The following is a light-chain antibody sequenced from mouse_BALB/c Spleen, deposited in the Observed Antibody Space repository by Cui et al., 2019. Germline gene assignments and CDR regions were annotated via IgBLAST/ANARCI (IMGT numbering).Light chain of an antibody. J-gene: IGKJ2*01. CDR3: QQWSSNPPT. V-gene: IGKV4-72*01. Sequence: QIVLSQSPAIMSASPGEKVTMTCRACPRVSYMHWYQQRPVSSPKPWIYATSNLASGVPARFSGSGSGTSYSLTICRVEAEDAATYYCQQWSSNPPTFGGGTKLEIK. CDR2: ATS. CDR1: PRVSY.